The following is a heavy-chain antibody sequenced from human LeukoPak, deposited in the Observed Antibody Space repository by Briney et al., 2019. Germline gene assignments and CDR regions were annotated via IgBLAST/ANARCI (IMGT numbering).Heavy chain of an antibody. J-gene: IGHJ4*02. CDR2: ISRSSSYI. CDR3: ASGVNYFDY. Sequence: GGSLRFSCAASGFTFSSYDMNWVRQAPGKGLEWVSSISRSSSYIYYADSVKGRFTISRDNAKKSLYLQMNSLRAEDTAVYYCASGVNYFDYWGQGTLVTVSS. V-gene: IGHV3-21*01. CDR1: GFTFSSYD. D-gene: IGHD3-3*01.